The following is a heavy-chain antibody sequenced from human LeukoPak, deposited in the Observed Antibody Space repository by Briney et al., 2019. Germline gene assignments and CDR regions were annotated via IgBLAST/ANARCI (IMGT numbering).Heavy chain of an antibody. CDR1: GFTFSSYA. V-gene: IGHV3-30-3*01. CDR2: ISYDGSNK. CDR3: ASLCSADY. D-gene: IGHD2-15*01. J-gene: IGHJ4*02. Sequence: GGSLRLSCAASGFTFSSYAMHWVRQAPGKGLEWVAVISYDGSNKYYADSVKGRFTISRDNSKNTLYLQMNSLRAEDTAVYYCASLCSADYWGQGTLVTVSS.